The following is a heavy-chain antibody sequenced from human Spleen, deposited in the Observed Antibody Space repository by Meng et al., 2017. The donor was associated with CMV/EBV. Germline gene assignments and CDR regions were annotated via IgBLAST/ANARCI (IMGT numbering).Heavy chain of an antibody. Sequence: FTFKNAWLSWVRQPPGKGLEYIGRIKSKSDGGTIDYAAPVKGRFTISRDDSKNMMYLQMNSLKSEDTAVYYCTTLGLEMATIMIDHWGPGTLVTVSS. J-gene: IGHJ4*02. CDR3: TTLGLEMATIMIDH. CDR1: FTFKNAW. V-gene: IGHV3-15*01. D-gene: IGHD5-24*01. CDR2: IKSKSDGGTI.